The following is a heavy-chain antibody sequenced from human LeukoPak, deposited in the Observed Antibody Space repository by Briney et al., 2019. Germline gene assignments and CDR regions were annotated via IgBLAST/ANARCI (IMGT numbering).Heavy chain of an antibody. Sequence: GGSLRLSCAASGFAFNNDAMTWVRQPPGKGLEWVSTIVGDSTIEYYADSVKGRFTISSDNSKTMLFLHMNSLRAEDTAIYYWARQPYFYYYLDVWGKGTTVTVTS. CDR3: ARQPYFYYYLDV. J-gene: IGHJ6*03. D-gene: IGHD5-18*01. CDR1: GFAFNNDA. V-gene: IGHV3-23*01. CDR2: IVGDSTIE.